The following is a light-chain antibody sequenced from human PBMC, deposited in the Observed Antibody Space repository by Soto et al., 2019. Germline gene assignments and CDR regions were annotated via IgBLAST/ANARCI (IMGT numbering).Light chain of an antibody. CDR1: QTINAY. J-gene: IGKJ2*01. Sequence: DIQMTQSPSSLSASVGDSVTITCRASQTINAYLNWYQQKPGKAPKLLIYAASSLQSGVPSRFSGSGSGTDFTLTISSLQPEDFATYYCQESYRTPRTFGQGTRLEI. CDR2: AAS. V-gene: IGKV1-39*01. CDR3: QESYRTPRT.